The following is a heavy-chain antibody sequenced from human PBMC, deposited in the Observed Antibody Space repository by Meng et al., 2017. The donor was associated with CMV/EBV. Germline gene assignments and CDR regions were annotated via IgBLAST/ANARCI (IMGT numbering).Heavy chain of an antibody. CDR3: ARRGSNGNYFES. J-gene: IGHJ4*02. CDR2: SNPGDTDT. D-gene: IGHD3-16*01. CDR1: GYSFNTHW. Sequence: GGSLKLSCPGSGYSFNTHWIAWVRQMPGKGLEWMGISNPGDTDTSYSPSLQGQVTISVDKSITTAYLQWTSLKTSDTAMYYCARRGSNGNYFESWGQGTLVTVSS. V-gene: IGHV5-51*01.